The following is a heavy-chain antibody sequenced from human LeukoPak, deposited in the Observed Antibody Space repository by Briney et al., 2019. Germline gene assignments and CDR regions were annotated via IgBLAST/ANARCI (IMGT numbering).Heavy chain of an antibody. J-gene: IGHJ6*03. V-gene: IGHV4-30-4*08. CDR3: ARVDRDYDFWSGLAPAHYMDV. CDR1: GASVSSGDYY. CDR2: FYYSGST. D-gene: IGHD3-3*01. Sequence: PSQTLSLTCTVSGASVSSGDYYWRWIRQPPGKGLEWIEYFYYSGSTYYNPSLKSRITISVDTSKNQFSLKLGSVTAADTAVYYCARVDRDYDFWSGLAPAHYMDVWGKGTTVTVSS.